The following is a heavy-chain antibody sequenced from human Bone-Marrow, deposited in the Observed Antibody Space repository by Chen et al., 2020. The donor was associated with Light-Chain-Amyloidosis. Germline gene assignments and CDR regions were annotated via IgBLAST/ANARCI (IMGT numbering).Heavy chain of an antibody. D-gene: IGHD3-9*01. V-gene: IGHV3-53*01. CDR1: GFSVSSNY. Sequence: EMQVVESGGGLVQPGGSLRLSCAASGFSVSSNYMYWVRQTPGKGLECVSLIYGGGGTYYADSVRGRFTISRDNSKNALFLQMNSLRAEDTAVYYCAKDISYDDILPGYPADAFDIWGQGTMVTVSS. CDR2: IYGGGGT. J-gene: IGHJ3*02. CDR3: AKDISYDDILPGYPADAFDI.